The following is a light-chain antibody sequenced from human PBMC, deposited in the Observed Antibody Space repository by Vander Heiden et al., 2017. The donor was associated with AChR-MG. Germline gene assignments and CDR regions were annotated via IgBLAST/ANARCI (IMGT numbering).Light chain of an antibody. J-gene: IGKJ4*01. Sequence: DIQMTQSPSSVSASIGDRVTISCRASQDIRTSLAWYRQKPGQAPKLLVSDASNLESGVPLRFSGSGSGANFALIITNLQPEDFATYYCQQVQSVPLTFGGGTRLEIK. V-gene: IGKV1D-12*01. CDR2: DAS. CDR3: QQVQSVPLT. CDR1: QDIRTS.